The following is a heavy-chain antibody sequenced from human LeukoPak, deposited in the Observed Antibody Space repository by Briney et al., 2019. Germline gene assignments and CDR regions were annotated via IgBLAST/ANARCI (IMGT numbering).Heavy chain of an antibody. D-gene: IGHD4-17*01. CDR2: IYTSGST. Sequence: NPSQTLSLTCTVSGDSISSGSYYWSWIRQPAGKGLEWIGGIYTSGSTNYNPSLKSRVTISVDTSKNQFSLKLSSVTAADTAMYYCARISYGDYASHFILYYYYYMDVWGKGTTATVSS. V-gene: IGHV4-61*02. CDR1: GDSISSGSYY. J-gene: IGHJ6*03. CDR3: ARISYGDYASHFILYYYYYMDV.